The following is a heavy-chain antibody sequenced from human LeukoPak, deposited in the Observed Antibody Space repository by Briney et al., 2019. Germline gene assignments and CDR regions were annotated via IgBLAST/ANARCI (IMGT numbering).Heavy chain of an antibody. D-gene: IGHD6-13*01. J-gene: IGHJ4*02. Sequence: GGSLRLSCAASRLTFSSYWMHWVRQAPGKGLVWVSRINSDGSSTSYADSVKGRFTISRDNAKNTLYLQMNSLRAEDTGVYYCARIASHSSSWYDGGYWGQGTLVTVSS. CDR2: INSDGSST. CDR1: RLTFSSYW. CDR3: ARIASHSSSWYDGGY. V-gene: IGHV3-74*01.